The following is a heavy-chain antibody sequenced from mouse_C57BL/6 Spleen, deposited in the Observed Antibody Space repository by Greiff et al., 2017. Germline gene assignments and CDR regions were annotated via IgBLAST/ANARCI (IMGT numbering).Heavy chain of an antibody. CDR2: INPNNGGT. CDR3: AREYYGSSYVRYYFDY. J-gene: IGHJ2*01. Sequence: EVQLQQSGPELVKPGASVKISCKASGYTFTDYYMNWVKQSHGKSLEWIGDINPNNGGTSYNQKFKGKATLTVDKSSSTAYMELRSLTSEDSAVYYCAREYYGSSYVRYYFDYWGQGTTLTVSS. CDR1: GYTFTDYY. D-gene: IGHD1-1*01. V-gene: IGHV1-26*01.